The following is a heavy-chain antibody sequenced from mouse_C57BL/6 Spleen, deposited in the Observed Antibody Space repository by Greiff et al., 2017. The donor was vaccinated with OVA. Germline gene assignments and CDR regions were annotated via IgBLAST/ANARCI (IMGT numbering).Heavy chain of an antibody. CDR1: GFTFSDYG. V-gene: IGHV5-17*01. CDR3: ASSYYYFYFDY. D-gene: IGHD1-1*01. J-gene: IGHJ2*01. Sequence: EVMLVESGGGLVKPGGSLKLSCAASGFTFSDYGMHWVRQAPEKGLEWVAYISSGSSTIYYADTVKGRFTISRDNAKNTLFLQMTSLRSEDTAMYYYASSYYYFYFDYWGQGTTLTVSS. CDR2: ISSGSSTI.